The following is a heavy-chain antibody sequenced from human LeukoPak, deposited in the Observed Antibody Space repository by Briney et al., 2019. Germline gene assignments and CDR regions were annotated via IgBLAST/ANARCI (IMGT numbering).Heavy chain of an antibody. V-gene: IGHV1-8*03. CDR2: MNPNSGKT. CDR3: ASGDCSSTSCYFF. Sequence: ASVKVSCKASGYTCTSYDINWVRQATGQGPEWMVWMNPNSGKTAYAQKFQGRITITRNTAISTAYIEVSSLRSEDTALYYCASGDCSSTSCYFFWGQGTLVTVSS. D-gene: IGHD2-2*01. CDR1: GYTCTSYD. J-gene: IGHJ4*02.